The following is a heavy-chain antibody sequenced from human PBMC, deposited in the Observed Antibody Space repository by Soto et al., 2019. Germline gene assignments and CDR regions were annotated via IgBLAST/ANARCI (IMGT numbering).Heavy chain of an antibody. J-gene: IGHJ4*02. D-gene: IGHD2-8*01. V-gene: IGHV1-18*01. CDR3: ARGGEGGDIVLMVYATYFDY. Sequence: GASVKVSCKASGYTFISYGISWVRQAPGQGLEWMGWISAYNGNTNYVQKFQGRVTMTTDTSTSTAYMELRSLRSDDTAVYYCARGGEGGDIVLMVYATYFDYWGQGTLVTVSS. CDR1: GYTFISYG. CDR2: ISAYNGNT.